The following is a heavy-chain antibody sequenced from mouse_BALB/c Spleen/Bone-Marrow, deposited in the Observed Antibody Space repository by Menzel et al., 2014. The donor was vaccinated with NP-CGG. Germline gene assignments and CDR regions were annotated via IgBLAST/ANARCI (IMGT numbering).Heavy chain of an antibody. CDR2: IDPENGNT. V-gene: IGHV14-1*02. Sequence: EVKLQESGAELVRPGALVKLSCKASGFNIKDYYMHWVKQRPEQGLEWIGWIDPENGNTTYDPKFQGKASITADTSSNTAYLQLSSLTSEDTAVYYCARGREAMDYWGQGTSVTVSS. J-gene: IGHJ4*01. CDR3: ARGREAMDY. CDR1: GFNIKDYY.